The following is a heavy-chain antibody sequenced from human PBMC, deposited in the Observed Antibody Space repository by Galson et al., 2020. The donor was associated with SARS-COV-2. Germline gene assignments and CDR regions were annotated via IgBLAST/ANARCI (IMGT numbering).Heavy chain of an antibody. J-gene: IGHJ4*02. CDR1: GFTFDDYA. CDR3: AKGSNYDFWSGYSHFDY. CDR2: ISWNSGSI. Sequence: SLKISCAASGFTFDDYAMHWVRQAPGKGLELVSRISWNSGSIGYADSVKGRFTISRDNAKNSLYLQMNSLRAEDTALYYCAKGSNYDFWSGYSHFDYGGQGTLVTVSS. V-gene: IGHV3-9*01. D-gene: IGHD3-3*01.